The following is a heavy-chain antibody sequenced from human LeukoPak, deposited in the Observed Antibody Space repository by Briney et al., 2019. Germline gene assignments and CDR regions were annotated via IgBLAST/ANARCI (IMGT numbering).Heavy chain of an antibody. J-gene: IGHJ2*01. CDR3: ATSGGTSYWYFDL. CDR2: IWSDGSTK. CDR1: GFTFSYYG. Sequence: PGRSLRLSCAASGFTFSYYGMHWVRQAPGKGLEWVAVIWSDGSTKYYADSVKGRFTISRDNSKNTLYLQMNSLRAEDTALYYCATSGGTSYWYFDLWGRGTLVTVSS. D-gene: IGHD4-23*01. V-gene: IGHV3-33*01.